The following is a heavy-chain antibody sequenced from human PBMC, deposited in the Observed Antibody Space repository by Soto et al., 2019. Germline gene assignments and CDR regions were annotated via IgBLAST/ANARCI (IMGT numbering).Heavy chain of an antibody. Sequence: GASVKVSCKASGYTFISYDINWVRQATGQGPEWMGWMNPNSGNTGYAQKFQGRVTMSRNTSISTAYMELSSLTSDDTAVYYCARALPAAKHNLDVRTKGTTDPVSS. V-gene: IGHV1-8*01. CDR2: MNPNSGNT. J-gene: IGHJ6*04. CDR1: GYTFISYD. CDR3: ARALPAAKHNLDV. D-gene: IGHD2-2*01.